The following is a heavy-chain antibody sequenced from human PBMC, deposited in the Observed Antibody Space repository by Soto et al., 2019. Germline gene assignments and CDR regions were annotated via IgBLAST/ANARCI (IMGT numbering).Heavy chain of an antibody. J-gene: IGHJ4*02. V-gene: IGHV4-4*02. D-gene: IGHD5-12*01. Sequence: QVQLQESGPGLVKPLGTLSLTCDVSGGSISSTNWWAWVRQASGKGLEWIGEIYQSGATKYNPSLESRITISVDKSQNQFSLKLTSVTAADTAFYYCVSGYSGYDYRVDYWGQGTLVTVSS. CDR3: VSGYSGYDYRVDY. CDR2: IYQSGAT. CDR1: GGSISSTNW.